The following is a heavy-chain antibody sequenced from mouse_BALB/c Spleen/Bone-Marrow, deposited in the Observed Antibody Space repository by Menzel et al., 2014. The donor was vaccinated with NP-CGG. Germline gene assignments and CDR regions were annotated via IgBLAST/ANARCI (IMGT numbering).Heavy chain of an antibody. CDR2: IDPANGNT. J-gene: IGHJ4*01. D-gene: IGHD4-1*01. V-gene: IGHV14-3*02. Sequence: VQLQQSGAELVKPGASVKLSCTASGLNIXDTYMHWVKQRPEQGLEWIGRIDPANGNTKYDPKFQGKATITADTSSNTAYLQLSSLTSEDTAVYYCARWEYYAMDYWGQGTSVTVSS. CDR3: ARWEYYAMDY. CDR1: GLNIXDTY.